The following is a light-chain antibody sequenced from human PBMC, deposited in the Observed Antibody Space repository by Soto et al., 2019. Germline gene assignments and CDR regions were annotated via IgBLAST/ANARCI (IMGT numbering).Light chain of an antibody. CDR2: AND. CDR1: SSDIGAGFD. J-gene: IGLJ2*01. Sequence: QSVLTQPASVSGAPGQRLTISCAGTSSDIGAGFDVHWYQQLPGTAPKLLIYANDDRPSGVPDRFSGSTSGTSASLAITGRQAEDAEDYYCQSYDNSLLAYVFGGGTKLTVL. V-gene: IGLV1-40*01. CDR3: QSYDNSLLAYV.